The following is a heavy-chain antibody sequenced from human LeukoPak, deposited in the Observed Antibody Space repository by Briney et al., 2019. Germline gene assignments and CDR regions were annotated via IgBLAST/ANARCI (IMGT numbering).Heavy chain of an antibody. CDR3: AKAPRDGYNPLDY. D-gene: IGHD5-24*01. J-gene: IGHJ4*02. Sequence: GGSLRLSCAASGFNFGAYATSWVRQAPGKGLEWISGINGLGSSTYSADSVRGRFTISSDNSKSTLYLLMNSLRAEDSAVYYCAKAPRDGYNPLDYWGQGTLVTVSS. V-gene: IGHV3-23*01. CDR2: INGLGSST. CDR1: GFNFGAYA.